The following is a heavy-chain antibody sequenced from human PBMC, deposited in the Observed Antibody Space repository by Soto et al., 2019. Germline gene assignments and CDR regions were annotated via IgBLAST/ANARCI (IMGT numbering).Heavy chain of an antibody. CDR2: IWYDGSNK. D-gene: IGHD3-16*01. V-gene: IGHV3-33*01. CDR3: ARDSHRTYYDYVWGANAFDI. J-gene: IGHJ3*02. CDR1: GFTLSSYG. Sequence: GGSLRPTYPTSGFTLSSYGMHWVRQDPAKALESLAGIWYDGSNKYYADSVKGRFTISRDNSKNTLYPQMNSLRAEDTAVYYCARDSHRTYYDYVWGANAFDIWGQGTMVTVSS.